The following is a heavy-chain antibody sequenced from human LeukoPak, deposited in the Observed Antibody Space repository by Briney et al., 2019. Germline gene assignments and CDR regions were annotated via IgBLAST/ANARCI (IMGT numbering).Heavy chain of an antibody. CDR1: GTSITRTY. CDR3: ARADFGYYYDSSGYLRHNWFDP. CDR2: VYDTGDT. Sequence: LSLTCTVSGTSITRTYWSWIRQPPGRGLESVGYVYDTGDTNYNPSLKSRVTISVDTSKNQFSLKLSSVTAADTAVYYCARADFGYYYDSSGYLRHNWFDPWGQGTLVTVSS. J-gene: IGHJ5*02. V-gene: IGHV4-59*01. D-gene: IGHD3-22*01.